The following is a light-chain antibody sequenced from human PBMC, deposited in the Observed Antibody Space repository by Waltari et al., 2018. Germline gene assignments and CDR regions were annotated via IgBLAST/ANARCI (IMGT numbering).Light chain of an antibody. V-gene: IGKV2-28*01. CDR2: LGS. CDR3: MQALQTPLT. CDR1: QSLLHSNGYNY. Sequence: DIVMTQSLLSLPVTPGEPASISCRSSQSLLHSNGYNYLDLYLQKPGQSPQLLIYLGSNRASGVPDRFSGSGSGTDFTLKISRVEAEDVGVYYCMQALQTPLTFGGGTKVEIK. J-gene: IGKJ4*01.